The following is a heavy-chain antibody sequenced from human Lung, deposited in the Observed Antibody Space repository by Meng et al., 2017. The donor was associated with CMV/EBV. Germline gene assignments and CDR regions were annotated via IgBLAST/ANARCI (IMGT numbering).Heavy chain of an antibody. CDR3: ARAPRDSSGYYYPDY. D-gene: IGHD3-22*01. CDR1: GFTFSSYS. V-gene: IGHV3-21*01. J-gene: IGHJ4*02. Sequence: GESLKISCAASGFTFSSYSMNWVRQAPGKGLEWVSSISSSSSYIYYADSVKGRFTISRDNAKNSLYLQMNSLRAEDTAVYYCARAPRDSSGYYYPDYWGQGNXVNVGS. CDR2: ISSSSSYI.